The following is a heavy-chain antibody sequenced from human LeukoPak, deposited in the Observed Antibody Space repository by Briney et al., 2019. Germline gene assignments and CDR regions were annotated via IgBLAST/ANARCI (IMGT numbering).Heavy chain of an antibody. CDR3: ARDGSVVVPAAMGAFDI. CDR1: GGSISSGDYY. V-gene: IGHV4-30-4*08. J-gene: IGHJ3*02. CDR2: IYYSGST. D-gene: IGHD2-2*01. Sequence: TSETLSLTCTVSGGSISSGDYYWRWIRQPPGKGLEWIAYIYYSGSTYYNPSLKSRVTISVDTSKNQFSLKLSSVTAADTAVYYCARDGSVVVPAAMGAFDIWGQGTMVTVSS.